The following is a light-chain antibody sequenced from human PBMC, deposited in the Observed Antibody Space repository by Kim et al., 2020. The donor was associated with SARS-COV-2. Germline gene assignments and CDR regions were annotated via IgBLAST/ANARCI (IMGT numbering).Light chain of an antibody. CDR2: GAS. CDR3: QQYNNWPYT. V-gene: IGKV3-15*01. Sequence: SVSPGERATRSCRASQSVNSNLAWYQQKSGRAPRLLIYGASTRATGITARFSGSGSGTEFTLTISSLQSEDFAVYYCQQYNNWPYTFGQGTKLEI. CDR1: QSVNSN. J-gene: IGKJ2*01.